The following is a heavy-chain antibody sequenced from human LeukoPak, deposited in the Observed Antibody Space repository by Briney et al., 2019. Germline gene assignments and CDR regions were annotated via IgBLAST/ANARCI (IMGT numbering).Heavy chain of an antibody. CDR1: GFTFSSYA. J-gene: IGHJ4*02. CDR3: AKDRHDYLDY. CDR2: IRYDGNDK. Sequence: GGSLRLSWAASGFTFSSYAIHGVRQAPGKGLEWVALIRYDGNDKYYADSVKGRFTISRDNSKNTLYLQMNSLRPEDTAVYFCAKDRHDYLDYWGQGTLVTVSS. V-gene: IGHV3-30*02.